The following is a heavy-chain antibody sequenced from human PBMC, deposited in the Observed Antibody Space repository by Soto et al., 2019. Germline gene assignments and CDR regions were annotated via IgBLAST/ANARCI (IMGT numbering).Heavy chain of an antibody. Sequence: GGSPSLSCASSGFTFSSYWMSWVRPAPGKGLEWVAKIKQDGSEKYYVDSVKGRFTISRDNAKNSLYLQMNSLRAEDTAVYYCARDTPGSGPNYDYWGQGTLVTVSS. D-gene: IGHD3-10*01. V-gene: IGHV3-7*01. CDR3: ARDTPGSGPNYDY. CDR1: GFTFSSYW. CDR2: IKQDGSEK. J-gene: IGHJ4*02.